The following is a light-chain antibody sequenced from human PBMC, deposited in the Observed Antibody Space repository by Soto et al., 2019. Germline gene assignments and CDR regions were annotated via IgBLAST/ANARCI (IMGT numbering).Light chain of an antibody. J-gene: IGKJ3*01. CDR1: QGISNY. CDR2: AAS. CDR3: QKYNSAPPEVT. Sequence: DIQMTQSPSSLSASVGDRVTITCPASQGISNYLAWYQQKPGKVPKLLIYAASTLQSGVPSRFSGSGSGTDFTLPISSLQPEDVAAYYCQKYNSAPPEVTFGPGTKVDIK. V-gene: IGKV1-27*01.